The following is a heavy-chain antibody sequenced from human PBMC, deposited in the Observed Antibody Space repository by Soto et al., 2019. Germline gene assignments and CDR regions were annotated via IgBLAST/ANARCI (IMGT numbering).Heavy chain of an antibody. CDR1: GFTFSSYA. CDR3: ARDRGGGGDNYCYY. J-gene: IGHJ4*02. D-gene: IGHD3-16*01. V-gene: IGHV3-30-3*01. Sequence: QVQLVESGGGVVQPGRSLRLSCAASGFTFSSYALHWVRQAPGKGLEWVAVISYDGSNKYYADSVKGRFTISRDNSKNSLYLQMNSLRVEETAVYYWARDRGGGGDNYCYYWGQETLVTVSS. CDR2: ISYDGSNK.